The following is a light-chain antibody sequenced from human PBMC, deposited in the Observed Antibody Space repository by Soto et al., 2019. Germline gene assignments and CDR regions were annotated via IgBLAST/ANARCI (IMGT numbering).Light chain of an antibody. Sequence: ELVLTQSPGTLSLSPGDRATFSCRASQSVSSTYLAWYQQRPGQAPRLLIYSSSSRASGIPDRFSGSGSGTDFTLTISRLEPEDFAVYYCQQYRTSPPTWTFGQGTKVEIK. CDR2: SSS. V-gene: IGKV3-20*01. J-gene: IGKJ1*01. CDR3: QQYRTSPPTWT. CDR1: QSVSSTY.